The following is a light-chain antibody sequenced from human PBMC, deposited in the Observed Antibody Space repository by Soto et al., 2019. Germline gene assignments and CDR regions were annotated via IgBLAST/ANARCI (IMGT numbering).Light chain of an antibody. CDR1: SSDVGAYNY. CDR3: SSYTTSSTYV. V-gene: IGLV2-14*03. CDR2: DVT. Sequence: QSALTQPAPVSGSPGQSITISCTGTSSDVGAYNYVSWYQQHPGKAPKLMIYDVTNRPSGVSNRFSGSKSGYTASLTISGLQAEDEADYYCSSYTTSSTYVFGTGTKLTVL. J-gene: IGLJ1*01.